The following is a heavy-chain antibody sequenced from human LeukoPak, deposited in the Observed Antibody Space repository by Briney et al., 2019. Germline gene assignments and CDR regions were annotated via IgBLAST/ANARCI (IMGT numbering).Heavy chain of an antibody. V-gene: IGHV4-30-2*01. Sequence: SETLSLTCAVSGGSISSGGYSWSWIRQPPGKGLEWIGYICHSGSTYYNPSLKSRVTISVDRSKNQFSLKLSSVTAADTAVYYCARGKLWFGELFGNWFDPWGQGTLVTVSS. CDR3: ARGKLWFGELFGNWFDP. CDR2: ICHSGST. CDR1: GGSISSGGYS. J-gene: IGHJ5*02. D-gene: IGHD3-10*01.